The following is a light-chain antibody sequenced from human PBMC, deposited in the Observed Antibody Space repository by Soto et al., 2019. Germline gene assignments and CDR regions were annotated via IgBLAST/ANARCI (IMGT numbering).Light chain of an antibody. CDR3: RHYNTYSPPYT. Sequence: DIQMTQFPATLSASVGDRVTITCRASQSISYWLAWYQQKPGKAPNLLIYKASTLESGVPSRFSGSGSGTEFTLTITSLQTDDFATYYCRHYNTYSPPYTFGQGTKMEIK. J-gene: IGKJ2*01. CDR2: KAS. CDR1: QSISYW. V-gene: IGKV1-5*03.